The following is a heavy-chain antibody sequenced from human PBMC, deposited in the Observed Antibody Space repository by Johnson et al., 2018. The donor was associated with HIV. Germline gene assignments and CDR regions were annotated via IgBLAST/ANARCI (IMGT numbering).Heavy chain of an antibody. V-gene: IGHV3-15*01. CDR1: GFPFSNAW. CDR2: IKSKTAVGTP. D-gene: IGHD1-26*01. Sequence: VLLVESGGGLVKPGGSLKLSCTASGFPFSNAWMNSLRHAPGHGLDWVGRIKSKTAVGTPAYAEPVNGHFTIARDDSKTTLYLQMNSLKTEDTAVYYCITGGSGTIPSGAFDIWGQGTMVTVSS. CDR3: ITGGSGTIPSGAFDI. J-gene: IGHJ3*02.